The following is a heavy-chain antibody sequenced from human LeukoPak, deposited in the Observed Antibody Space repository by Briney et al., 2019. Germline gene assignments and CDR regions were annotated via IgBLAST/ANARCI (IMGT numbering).Heavy chain of an antibody. CDR3: ARQRGSSWYRPFIFDY. D-gene: IGHD6-13*01. CDR2: INHSGST. J-gene: IGHJ4*02. V-gene: IGHV4-34*01. CDR1: GGSFSGYY. Sequence: PSETLSLTCAVYGGSFSGYYWSWLRQPPGKGLEWIGEINHSGSTNYNPSLKSRVTISVDTSKNQFSLKLSSVTAADTAVYYCARQRGSSWYRPFIFDYWGQGTLVTVSS.